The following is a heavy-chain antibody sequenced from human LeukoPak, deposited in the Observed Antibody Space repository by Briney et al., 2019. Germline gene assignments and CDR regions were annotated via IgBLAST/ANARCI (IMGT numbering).Heavy chain of an antibody. CDR3: ARVYYDSSGYYYLDY. D-gene: IGHD3-22*01. CDR1: GGSISSYY. J-gene: IGHJ4*02. V-gene: IGHV4-38-2*02. Sequence: SETLSLTCTVSGGSISSYYWGWIRQPPGKGLEWIGSIYHSGSTYYNPSLKSRVTISVDTSKNQFSLRLSSVTAADTAVYYCARVYYDSSGYYYLDYWGQGTLVTVSS. CDR2: IYHSGST.